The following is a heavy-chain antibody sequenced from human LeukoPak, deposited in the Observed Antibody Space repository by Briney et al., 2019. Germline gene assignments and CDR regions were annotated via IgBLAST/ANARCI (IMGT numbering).Heavy chain of an antibody. CDR3: ARQILRTTLYIEY. V-gene: IGHV4-59*08. J-gene: IGHJ4*02. CDR2: IYYSGST. CDR1: GGSMSSHY. Sequence: PSETLSLTCSVSGGSMSSHYWSWIRQPPGKGLEWIGYIYYSGSTNYNPSLKSRVTISVDTSKNQFSLKLSSVTAADTAVYYCARQILRTTLYIEYWGQGTLGTVSS. D-gene: IGHD1-7*01.